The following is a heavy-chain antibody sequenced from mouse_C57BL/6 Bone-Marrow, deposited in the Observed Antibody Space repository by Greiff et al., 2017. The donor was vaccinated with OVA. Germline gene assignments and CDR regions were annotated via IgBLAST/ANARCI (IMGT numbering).Heavy chain of an antibody. CDR1: GYTFTDYE. V-gene: IGHV1-15*01. CDR2: IDPETGGT. Sequence: VQLQQSGAELVRPGASVTLSCKASGYTFTDYEMHWVKQTPVHGLEWIGAIDPETGGTANNQKFKGKATLTADKSSSTAYMELRSLTSEDSAVYYCTRGYSNYYAMDYWGQGTSVTVSS. D-gene: IGHD2-5*01. J-gene: IGHJ4*01. CDR3: TRGYSNYYAMDY.